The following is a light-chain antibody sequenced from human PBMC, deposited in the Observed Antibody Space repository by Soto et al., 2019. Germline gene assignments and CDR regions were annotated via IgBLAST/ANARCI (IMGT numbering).Light chain of an antibody. V-gene: IGLV2-23*01. CDR3: WSYAGSYTSVV. J-gene: IGLJ2*01. Sequence: QSALTQPASVSGSPGQSITISCTGASSDVGDYNLVSCYPQHPGKSPKLMIYEGSKRPSGVSNRFSGSKSGKTASLTISGLQAEDESDYYCWSYAGSYTSVVFGGGTKLTVL. CDR2: EGS. CDR1: SSDVGDYNL.